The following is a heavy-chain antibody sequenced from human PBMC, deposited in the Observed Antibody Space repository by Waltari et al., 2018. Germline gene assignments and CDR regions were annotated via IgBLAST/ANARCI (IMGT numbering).Heavy chain of an antibody. CDR3: ARSLKYSSSWSLDAFDI. D-gene: IGHD6-13*01. CDR2: IIPIFGTA. CDR1: GGTFSSYA. V-gene: IGHV1-69*13. Sequence: QVQLVQSGAEVKKPGSSVKVSCKASGGTFSSYAISWVRQAPGQGLEWMGGIIPIFGTANYAQKFQGRVTITADESTSTAYMELSSLRSEDTAVYYCARSLKYSSSWSLDAFDIWGQGTMVTVSS. J-gene: IGHJ3*02.